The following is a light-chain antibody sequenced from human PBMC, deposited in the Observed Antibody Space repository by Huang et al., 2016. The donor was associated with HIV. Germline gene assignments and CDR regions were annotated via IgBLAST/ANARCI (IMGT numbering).Light chain of an antibody. J-gene: IGKJ2*01. CDR1: QSISYNY. CDR2: GGS. CDR3: LQLGRSPPYT. Sequence: EIVLTQSPGTLSLSPGERATLSCRASQSISYNYLAWYRQKPGQAPRLVIYGGSNRAAGISDRFSGSGSRTDFTLTISRLEPEDFAVYYCLQLGRSPPYTFGQGTKLESK. V-gene: IGKV3-20*01.